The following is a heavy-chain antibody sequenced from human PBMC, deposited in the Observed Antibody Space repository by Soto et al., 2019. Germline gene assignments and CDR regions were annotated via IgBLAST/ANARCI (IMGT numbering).Heavy chain of an antibody. J-gene: IGHJ4*02. D-gene: IGHD3-22*01. CDR1: GGLFSSYP. Sequence: QAQLVQSGAEVKKPGSSVKVSCKASGGLFSSYPISWVRQVPGQGLEWMGGIIPVFQTAYYTQRFQGRVTITADEATNTAYIELSSLRSEDTDIYYCARGGSGYTWFNEFWGQGTLDTVSS. V-gene: IGHV1-69*01. CDR2: IIPVFQTA. CDR3: ARGGSGYTWFNEF.